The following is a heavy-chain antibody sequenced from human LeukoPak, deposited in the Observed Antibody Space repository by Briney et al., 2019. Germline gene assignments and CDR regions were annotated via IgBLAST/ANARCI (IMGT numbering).Heavy chain of an antibody. CDR1: GSSISSEYY. Sequence: PSETLSLTCIVSGSSISSEYYWGWIRQPPGKGLEWIGSIHHSGSTYNNPSLNSRLTISLDTSKNQFSLNLSSVTAADTAMYHCARLLAMNKRYSFDFWGQGTLVTVSS. CDR2: IHHSGST. V-gene: IGHV4-38-2*02. D-gene: IGHD1/OR15-1a*01. CDR3: ARLLAMNKRYSFDF. J-gene: IGHJ4*02.